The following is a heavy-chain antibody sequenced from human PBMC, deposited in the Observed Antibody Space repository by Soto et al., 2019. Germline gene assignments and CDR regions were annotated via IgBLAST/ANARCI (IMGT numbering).Heavy chain of an antibody. D-gene: IGHD3-9*01. V-gene: IGHV4-39*01. CDR2: IYYSGST. CDR3: ARHQYYDILAWFDP. J-gene: IGHJ5*02. Sequence: SETLSLTCTVSGGSISSSSYYWGWIRQPPGKGLEWIGSIYYSGSTYYNPSLKSRVTISVDTSKNQFSLKLSSVTAADTAVYYCARHQYYDILAWFDPWGQGTLVTVSS. CDR1: GGSISSSSYY.